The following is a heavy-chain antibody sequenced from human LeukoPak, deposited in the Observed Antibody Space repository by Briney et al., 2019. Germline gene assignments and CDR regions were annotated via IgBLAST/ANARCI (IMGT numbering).Heavy chain of an antibody. CDR3: ARTFGVVILGDI. D-gene: IGHD3-3*01. J-gene: IGHJ3*02. CDR1: GDTFSIYG. CDR2: IIPIFGTA. Sequence: GASVKVSCKAVGDTFSIYGISWVRQAPGQGLEWMGGIIPIFGTANYAQKFQGRVTITADESTSTAYMELSSLRSEDTAVYYCARTFGVVILGDIWGQGTMVTVSS. V-gene: IGHV1-69*13.